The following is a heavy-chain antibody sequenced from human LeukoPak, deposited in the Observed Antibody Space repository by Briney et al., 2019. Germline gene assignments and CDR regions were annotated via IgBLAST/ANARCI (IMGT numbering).Heavy chain of an antibody. V-gene: IGHV4-4*07. Sequence: SDTLTLTCNVSGCSISSYYWSWIRQPAGKGLEWIGRIYTSGSTNYNPSLKTRVTMSGDTSTTQFSLKLSSVTAADTAVYYCARDQPIVGAEGLYYYSLDVWGKGTTVTVSS. CDR1: GCSISSYY. CDR3: ARDQPIVGAEGLYYYSLDV. J-gene: IGHJ6*03. CDR2: IYTSGST. D-gene: IGHD3-10*01.